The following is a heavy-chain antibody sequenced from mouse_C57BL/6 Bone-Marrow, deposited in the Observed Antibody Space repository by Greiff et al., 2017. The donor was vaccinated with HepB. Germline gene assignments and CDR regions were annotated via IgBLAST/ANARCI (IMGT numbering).Heavy chain of an antibody. Sequence: QVQLQQSGPGLVQPSQSLSITCTVSGFSLTSYGVHWVRQSPGKGLEWLGVIWSGGSTDYNAAFISRLSISKDNSKSQVFFKMNSLQADDTAIYYCAFHYYGSKYYFDYWGQGTTLTVSS. V-gene: IGHV2-2*01. CDR1: GFSLTSYG. CDR3: AFHYYGSKYYFDY. J-gene: IGHJ2*01. D-gene: IGHD1-1*01. CDR2: IWSGGST.